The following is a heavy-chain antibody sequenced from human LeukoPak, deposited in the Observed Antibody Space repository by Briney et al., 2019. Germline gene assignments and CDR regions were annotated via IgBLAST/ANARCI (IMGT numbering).Heavy chain of an antibody. J-gene: IGHJ6*02. D-gene: IGHD6-13*01. V-gene: IGHV3-30*02. CDR3: ARDVTYSSSFHYYYYGMDV. CDR1: GFTFSSYG. CDR2: IRYDGSNK. Sequence: GGSLRLSCAASGFTFSSYGMHRVRQAPGKGLEWVAFIRYDGSNKYYADSVRGRFTISRDNSKNTLYLQMNSLRAEDTAVYYCARDVTYSSSFHYYYYGMDVWGQGTTVTVSS.